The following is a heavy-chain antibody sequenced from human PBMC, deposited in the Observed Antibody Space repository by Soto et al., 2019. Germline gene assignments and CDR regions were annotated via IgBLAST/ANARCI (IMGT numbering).Heavy chain of an antibody. V-gene: IGHV4-39*01. CDR2: VYYSGST. Sequence: SETLSLTCTVSGGSISSSSYYWGWIRQPPGKGLEWIGSVYYSGSTYYNPSLKSRVTISVDTSKNQFSLKLSSVTAADTAVYYCASQEYSSSWYANYYYYYGMDVWGQGTTVTVSS. J-gene: IGHJ6*02. CDR1: GGSISSSSYY. CDR3: ASQEYSSSWYANYYYYYGMDV. D-gene: IGHD6-13*01.